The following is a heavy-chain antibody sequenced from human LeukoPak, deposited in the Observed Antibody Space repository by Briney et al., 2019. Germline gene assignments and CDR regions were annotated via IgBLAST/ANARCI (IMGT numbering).Heavy chain of an antibody. J-gene: IGHJ3*02. V-gene: IGHV3-23*01. CDR2: ISGSGGST. Sequence: GGSLRLSCAASGFTFSSYAMSWVRQAPGKGLEWVSTISGSGGSTYYADSVKGRFTISRDNSKNTLYLQMNSLRAEDAAIYYCANSGYYDSSAYYGSAFDIWGQGTVVTVSS. CDR3: ANSGYYDSSAYYGSAFDI. CDR1: GFTFSSYA. D-gene: IGHD3-22*01.